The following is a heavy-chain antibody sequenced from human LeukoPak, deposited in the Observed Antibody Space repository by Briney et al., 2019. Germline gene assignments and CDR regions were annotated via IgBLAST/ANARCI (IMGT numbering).Heavy chain of an antibody. D-gene: IGHD3-3*01. V-gene: IGHV4-30-4*08. CDR2: IYYSGST. Sequence: SETLSLTCTVSGGSISSGDYYWSWIRQPPGKGLEWIGYIYYSGSTYYNPSLESRVTISVDTSKNQFSLKLSSVTAADTAVYYCARGRPGGFLEWLFVFDYWGQGTLVTVSS. J-gene: IGHJ4*02. CDR3: ARGRPGGFLEWLFVFDY. CDR1: GGSISSGDYY.